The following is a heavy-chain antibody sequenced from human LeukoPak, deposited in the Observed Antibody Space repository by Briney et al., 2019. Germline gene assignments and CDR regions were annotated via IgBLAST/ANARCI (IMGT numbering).Heavy chain of an antibody. D-gene: IGHD1-1*01. J-gene: IGHJ4*01. CDR1: GLSISNFW. Sequence: GGSLRLSCAASGLSISNFWMHWVRQAPGKGLEWVAIIDKDGNEIKYVDSVKGRFTLSRDNARNSVYLQMNSLRTEDTALYYCVTDGDKWNDFEYWGQEPWSPSPQ. V-gene: IGHV3-7*01. CDR3: VTDGDKWNDFEY. CDR2: IDKDGNEI.